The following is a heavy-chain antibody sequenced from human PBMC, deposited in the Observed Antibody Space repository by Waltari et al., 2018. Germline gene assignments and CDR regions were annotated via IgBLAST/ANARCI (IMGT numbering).Heavy chain of an antibody. V-gene: IGHV4-34*01. D-gene: IGHD3-10*01. J-gene: IGHJ6*03. CDR1: GGFFSGYY. Sequence: QVQLQQWGAGLLKPSETLSLTCAVYGGFFSGYYWSWIRQPPGKGLEWIGKINHSGSTNYNPSLKSRVTISVDTSKNQFSLKLSSVTAADTAVYYCARGRTGYYMDVWGKGTTVTVSS. CDR2: INHSGST. CDR3: ARGRTGYYMDV.